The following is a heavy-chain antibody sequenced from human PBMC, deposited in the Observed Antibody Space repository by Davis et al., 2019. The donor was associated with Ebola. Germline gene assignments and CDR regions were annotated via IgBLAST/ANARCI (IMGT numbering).Heavy chain of an antibody. CDR1: GFTFSNAW. CDR2: IKSKTDGGTT. J-gene: IGHJ4*02. D-gene: IGHD5-18*01. V-gene: IGHV3-15*01. CDR3: TTQPYSYADY. Sequence: GESLKISCAASGFTFSNAWMSWVRQAPGKGLEWVGRIKSKTDGGTTDYAAPVKGRFTISRDDSKNTLYLQMNSLKTEDTAVYYCTTQPYSYADYWGQGTLVTVSS.